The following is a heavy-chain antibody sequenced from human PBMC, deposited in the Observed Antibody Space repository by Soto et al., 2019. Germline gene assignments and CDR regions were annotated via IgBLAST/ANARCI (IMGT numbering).Heavy chain of an antibody. Sequence: GGSLRLPCAASGFTFSSYAMSWVRQAPGKGLEWVSAISGSGGSTYYADSVKGRFTISRDNSKNTLYLQMNSLRAEDTAVYYCAKDPKQQLEEFDYWGQGTLVTVSS. CDR1: GFTFSSYA. J-gene: IGHJ4*02. D-gene: IGHD6-13*01. V-gene: IGHV3-23*01. CDR2: ISGSGGST. CDR3: AKDPKQQLEEFDY.